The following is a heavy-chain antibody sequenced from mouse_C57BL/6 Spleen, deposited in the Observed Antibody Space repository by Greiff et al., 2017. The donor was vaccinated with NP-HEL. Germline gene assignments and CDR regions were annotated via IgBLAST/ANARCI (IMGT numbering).Heavy chain of an antibody. CDR3: ARRLVGAMDY. CDR2: IDPSDSYT. J-gene: IGHJ4*01. Sequence: VQLQQPGAELVMPGASVKLSCKASGYTFTSYWMHWVKQRPGQGLEWIGEIDPSDSYTNYNQKFKGKSTLTVDKSSSTAYMQLSSPTSEDSAVYYCARRLVGAMDYWGQGTSVTVSS. D-gene: IGHD1-1*01. V-gene: IGHV1-69*01. CDR1: GYTFTSYW.